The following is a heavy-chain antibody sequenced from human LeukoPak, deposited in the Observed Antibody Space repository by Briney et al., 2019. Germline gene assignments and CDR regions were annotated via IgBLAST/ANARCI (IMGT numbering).Heavy chain of an antibody. CDR2: IIPIFGTA. CDR3: ARGPAAHGSAYFDY. J-gene: IGHJ4*02. CDR1: GGPFSSYA. D-gene: IGHD3-10*01. V-gene: IGHV1-69*05. Sequence: SVKLSCKASGGPFSSYAISWVRQAPGQGLEWMGGIIPIFGTANYAQKFQGSVTMTTDTSTSTAYMELRSLRSDDTAVYYCARGPAAHGSAYFDYWGQGTLVTVSS.